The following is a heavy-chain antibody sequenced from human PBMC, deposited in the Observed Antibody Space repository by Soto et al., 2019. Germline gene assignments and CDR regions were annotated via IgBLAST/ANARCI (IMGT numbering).Heavy chain of an antibody. Sequence: GDAVQVSCKASGYTFTSYDINWVRQATGQGLEWMGWMNPNSGNTGYAQKFQGRVTMTRNTSISTAYMELSSLRSEDTAVYYCATQSIAAGRGVLGYWGQGTLVTVS. V-gene: IGHV1-8*01. D-gene: IGHD6-13*01. CDR2: MNPNSGNT. CDR3: ATQSIAAGRGVLGY. J-gene: IGHJ4*02. CDR1: GYTFTSYD.